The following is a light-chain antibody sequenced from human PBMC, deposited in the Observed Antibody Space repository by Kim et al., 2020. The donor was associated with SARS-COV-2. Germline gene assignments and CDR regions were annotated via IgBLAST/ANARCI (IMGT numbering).Light chain of an antibody. J-gene: IGLJ1*01. CDR2: GKN. V-gene: IGLV3-19*01. CDR3: NSRDSSGNHLEV. CDR1: SHRSYY. Sequence: LGQTVRMTCQGDSHRSYYASWYQQKPGQAPVLVIYGKNNRPSGIPDRFSGSSSGNTASLTITGAQAEDEADYYCNSRDSSGNHLEVFGTGTKVTVL.